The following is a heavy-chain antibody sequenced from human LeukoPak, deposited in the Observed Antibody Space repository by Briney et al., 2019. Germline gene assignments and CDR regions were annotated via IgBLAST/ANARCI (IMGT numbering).Heavy chain of an antibody. D-gene: IGHD1-26*01. CDR1: GGSISSYY. V-gene: IGHV4-4*07. Sequence: PSETLSLTCTVSGGSISSYYWSWIRQPAGKGLEWIGRIYTSGSANYNPSLKSRVTMSVDTSKNQFSLKLSSVTAADTAVYYCARGVGATQLYYYYYMDVWGKGTTVTVSS. J-gene: IGHJ6*03. CDR2: IYTSGSA. CDR3: ARGVGATQLYYYYYMDV.